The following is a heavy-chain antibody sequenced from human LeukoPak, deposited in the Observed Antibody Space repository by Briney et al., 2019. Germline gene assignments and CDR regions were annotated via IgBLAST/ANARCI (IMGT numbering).Heavy chain of an antibody. CDR1: GGSISSGGYY. V-gene: IGHV4-31*03. D-gene: IGHD2-2*01. CDR2: IYYSGST. Sequence: TSQTLSLTCTVSGGSISSGGYYWSWIRQHPGKGLEWIGYIYYSGSTYYNPSLKSRVTISVDTSKNQFSLKLSSVTAADTAVYYCARRRIVVVPAAKALVVSYFDYWGQGTLVTVSS. CDR3: ARRRIVVVPAAKALVVSYFDY. J-gene: IGHJ4*02.